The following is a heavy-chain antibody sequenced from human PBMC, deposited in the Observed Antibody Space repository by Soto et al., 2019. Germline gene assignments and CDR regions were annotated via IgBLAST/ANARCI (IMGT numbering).Heavy chain of an antibody. V-gene: IGHV4-4*09. J-gene: IGHJ5*02. CDR1: GASVSTGY. D-gene: IGHD2-21*01. CDR3: ARLGAYYQSLDP. CDR2: MYLGGSF. Sequence: SETLSLTCTVSGASVSTGYLSWIRQPPGRGLEWLGFMYLGGSFNYNPSLSSRVTISVDKSKNQFSLNVTSVTAADSAVYYCARLGAYYQSLDPWGPGTLVTVSS.